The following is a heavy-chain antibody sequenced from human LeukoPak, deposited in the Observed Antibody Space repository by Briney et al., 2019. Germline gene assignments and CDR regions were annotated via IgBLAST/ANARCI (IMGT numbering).Heavy chain of an antibody. V-gene: IGHV1-69*13. D-gene: IGHD3-22*01. CDR2: IIPIFGTA. CDR1: GGTFSSYA. J-gene: IGHJ4*02. CDR3: ASDDSSGYYLGFFGY. Sequence: SVKVSCKASGGTFSSYAISWVRQAPGQGLEWMGGIIPIFGTANYAQKFQGRVTITADESTSTAYMELSSLRSEDTAVYYCASDDSSGYYLGFFGYWGQGTLVTVSS.